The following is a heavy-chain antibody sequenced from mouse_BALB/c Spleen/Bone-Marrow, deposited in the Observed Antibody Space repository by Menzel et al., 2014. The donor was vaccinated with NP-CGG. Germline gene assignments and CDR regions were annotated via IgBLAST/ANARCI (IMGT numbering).Heavy chain of an antibody. Sequence: EVKLQESGAELVKPGASVKLSCTASGFNIKDTYMHWVKQRPEQGLEWIGRIDPANGNTKYDPKFQGKATITADTSSNTAYLQLNSLTSEDTAVYYCANYYYGSSLFAYWGQGTLVTVSA. D-gene: IGHD1-1*01. CDR1: GFNIKDTY. CDR3: ANYYYGSSLFAY. V-gene: IGHV14-3*02. J-gene: IGHJ3*01. CDR2: IDPANGNT.